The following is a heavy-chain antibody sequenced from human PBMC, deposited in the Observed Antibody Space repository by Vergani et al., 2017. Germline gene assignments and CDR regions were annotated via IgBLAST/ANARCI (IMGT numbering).Heavy chain of an antibody. CDR2: ISPYNHKT. CDR1: GYTFVNHP. V-gene: IGHV1-18*04. J-gene: IGHJ4*02. D-gene: IGHD5-24*01. Sequence: QAQLGQSDSEVKKPGDSVTLSCKTSGYTFVNHPITWVRQAPGQGLEWMGWISPYNHKTLYSQKVECIVTMTSDTSSSTVFLELRRLTSDDTAIYYCARSQMATNDFDLWGRGTLVTVSS. CDR3: ARSQMATNDFDL.